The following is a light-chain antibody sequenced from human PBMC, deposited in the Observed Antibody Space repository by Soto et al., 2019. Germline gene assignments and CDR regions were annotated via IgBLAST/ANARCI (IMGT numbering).Light chain of an antibody. J-gene: IGKJ4*01. CDR2: AAS. CDR3: QPYNNWPLT. V-gene: IGKV3-15*01. Sequence: EIVMTQSPATLSVSPGERVILSCRASRSVSINLAWYQQKPGQVPRLLIYAASSRAAGVPARFSGTGSGTDFTLTINSLQSEDFAVYYCQPYNNWPLTFGGGTKVDIK. CDR1: RSVSIN.